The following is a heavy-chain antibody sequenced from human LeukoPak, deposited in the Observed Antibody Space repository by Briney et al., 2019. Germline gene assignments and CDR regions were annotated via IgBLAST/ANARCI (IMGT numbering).Heavy chain of an antibody. CDR3: AGTYGDYSDFDY. Sequence: SETLSLTCAVYGGSFSDYYWSWIRQPPGKGLEWIGEFTRIGIINYNPSLKSRITISADTSKNQFSLKLSSVTAADTAIYYCAGTYGDYSDFDYWGQGTLVTVSS. CDR1: GGSFSDYY. J-gene: IGHJ4*02. V-gene: IGHV4-34*01. D-gene: IGHD4-17*01. CDR2: FTRIGII.